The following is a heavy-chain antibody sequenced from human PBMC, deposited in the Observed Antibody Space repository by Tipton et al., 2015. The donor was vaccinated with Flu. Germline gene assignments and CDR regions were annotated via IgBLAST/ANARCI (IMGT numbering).Heavy chain of an antibody. V-gene: IGHV4-61*02. CDR1: GASISSAAYY. CDR3: ARGPTVVTPVYAFDI. CDR2: IYTSGST. D-gene: IGHD4-23*01. Sequence: GLVKPSETLSLTCTVSGASISSAAYYWSWIRQPAGKGLERIGRIYTSGSTNYNPSLKSRVSISLDTSKKQFSLKLTSVTAADAAVYYCARGPTVVTPVYAFDIWGQGTMVTVSS. J-gene: IGHJ3*02.